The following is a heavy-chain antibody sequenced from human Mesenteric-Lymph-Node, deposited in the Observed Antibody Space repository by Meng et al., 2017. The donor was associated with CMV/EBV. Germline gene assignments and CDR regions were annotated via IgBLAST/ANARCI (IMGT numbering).Heavy chain of an antibody. J-gene: IGHJ4*02. CDR3: ARLRDTSFDY. CDR2: IYPGDSDT. D-gene: IGHD2-2*01. V-gene: IGHV5-51*01. Sequence: KISCKCSGYIFTSYWIGWVRQMPGKGLEWMGIIYPGDSDTRYSPSFQGQVTISADKSISTGYLQWSSLKASDTAMYYCARLRDTSFDYWGQGTLVTVSS. CDR1: GYIFTSYW.